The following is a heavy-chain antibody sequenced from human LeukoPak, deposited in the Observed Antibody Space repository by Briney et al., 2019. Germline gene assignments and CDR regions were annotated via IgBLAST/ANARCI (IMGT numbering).Heavy chain of an antibody. CDR3: ARRGGPSYY. Sequence: SETLSLTCTVSGGSISSSSYSWGWIRQPPGKGLEWIGSIYYSGGTVYNPSLKSRVTISVDTSKNQFSLKLSSVTAADTAVYYCARRGGPSYYWGQGTLVTVSS. J-gene: IGHJ4*02. CDR1: GGSISSSSYS. CDR2: IYYSGGT. V-gene: IGHV4-39*01.